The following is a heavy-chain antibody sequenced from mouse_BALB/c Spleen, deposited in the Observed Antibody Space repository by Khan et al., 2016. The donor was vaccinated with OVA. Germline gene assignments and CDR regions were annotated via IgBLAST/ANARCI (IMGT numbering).Heavy chain of an antibody. J-gene: IGHJ3*01. V-gene: IGHV5-6*01. Sequence: EVELVESGGDLVKPGGSLKLSCAASGFTFSSYSMSWVRQTPDKRLEWVATISSGGDYTYYQDSVKGRFTISRDNARNPLYLQMSSLKSEDTAMYYCASHLTGSFAYWGQGTLVTVSA. CDR3: ASHLTGSFAY. CDR1: GFTFSSYS. CDR2: ISSGGDYT. D-gene: IGHD4-1*01.